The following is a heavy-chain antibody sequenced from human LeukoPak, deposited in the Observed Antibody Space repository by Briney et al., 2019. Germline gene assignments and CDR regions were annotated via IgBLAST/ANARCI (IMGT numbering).Heavy chain of an antibody. D-gene: IGHD1-26*01. J-gene: IGHJ3*02. CDR3: ARDRGRTVWELNDAFDI. Sequence: PGGSLRLSCAASGFTFNNYAMSWVRQAPGKGLEWVSAISASGGSTYYADSVKGRFTISRDNSKNTLYLQMNSLRAEDTAVYYCARDRGRTVWELNDAFDIWGQGTMVTVSS. V-gene: IGHV3-23*01. CDR1: GFTFNNYA. CDR2: ISASGGST.